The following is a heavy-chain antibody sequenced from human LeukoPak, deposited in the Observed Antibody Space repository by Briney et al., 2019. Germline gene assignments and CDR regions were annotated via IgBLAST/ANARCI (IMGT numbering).Heavy chain of an antibody. CDR2: ISAYNGNT. J-gene: IGHJ4*02. Sequence: ASVKVSCKAAGYTFTSYGISWVRQAPGQGLEWMGWISAYNGNTNYAQKLQGRVTMNTDTSTSTAYMELRSMRYDATGVYYCARSSGYDWRDYFDYWGQGTLVTVSS. V-gene: IGHV1-18*04. CDR3: ARSSGYDWRDYFDY. D-gene: IGHD5-12*01. CDR1: GYTFTSYG.